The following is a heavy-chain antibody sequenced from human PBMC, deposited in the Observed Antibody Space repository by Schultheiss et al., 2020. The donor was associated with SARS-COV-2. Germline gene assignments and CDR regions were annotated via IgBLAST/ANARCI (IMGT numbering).Heavy chain of an antibody. D-gene: IGHD1-26*01. CDR1: GYTFTGYY. J-gene: IGHJ4*02. Sequence: GESLKISCKASGYTFTGYYMHWVRQAPGQGLEWMGWINPNSGGTNYAQKFQGWVTMTRDTSISTAYMELSRLRSDDTAVYYCARVGRLSAFDYWGQGTLVTVSS. V-gene: IGHV1-2*04. CDR2: INPNSGGT. CDR3: ARVGRLSAFDY.